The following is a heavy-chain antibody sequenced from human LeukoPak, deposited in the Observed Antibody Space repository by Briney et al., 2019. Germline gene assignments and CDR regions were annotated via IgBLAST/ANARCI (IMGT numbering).Heavy chain of an antibody. CDR2: ISSSGTSR. Sequence: GGSLRLSCAASGFTFSSYAMSWVRQDPGKGLEWVSSISSSGTSRYYADSMKGRVTVSRDNAEKSLSLHMNSLRVEDTAVYYCARVFQGFDYWGRGTLVTVSS. J-gene: IGHJ4*02. CDR1: GFTFSSYA. V-gene: IGHV3-21*01. CDR3: ARVFQGFDY. D-gene: IGHD3-3*01.